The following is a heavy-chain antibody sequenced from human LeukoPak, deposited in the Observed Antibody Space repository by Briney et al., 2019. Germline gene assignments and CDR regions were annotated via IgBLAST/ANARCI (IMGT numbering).Heavy chain of an antibody. D-gene: IGHD6-6*01. Sequence: SVKVSCKASGGTFSSYAISWVRQAPGQGLEWMGGIIPIFGTANYAQKFQGRVTITADESTSTAYMELCSLRSEDTAVYYCARDNGIAARPTAIIYYGMDVWGQGTTVTVSS. CDR2: IIPIFGTA. CDR3: ARDNGIAARPTAIIYYGMDV. CDR1: GGTFSSYA. J-gene: IGHJ6*02. V-gene: IGHV1-69*13.